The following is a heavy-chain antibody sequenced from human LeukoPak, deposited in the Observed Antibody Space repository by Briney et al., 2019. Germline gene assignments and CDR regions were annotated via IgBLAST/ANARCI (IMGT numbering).Heavy chain of an antibody. Sequence: SETLSLTCNVSGGSISNYYWSWIRQAPGKGMEWIGSISYTGSTNYNPSLNSRLTMSVDTSKNQFSLKLSSVTAADTAVYYCARGGAPSYSSSWYVWFDPWGQGTLVTVSS. D-gene: IGHD6-13*01. CDR3: ARGGAPSYSSSWYVWFDP. CDR1: GGSISNYY. CDR2: ISYTGST. V-gene: IGHV4-59*12. J-gene: IGHJ5*02.